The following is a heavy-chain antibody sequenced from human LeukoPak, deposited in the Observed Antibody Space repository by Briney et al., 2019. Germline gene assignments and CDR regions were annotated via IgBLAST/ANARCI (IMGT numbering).Heavy chain of an antibody. V-gene: IGHV3-23*01. CDR2: ISGSGGST. CDR3: AREASGSYFHH. CDR1: GFTLSNYA. Sequence: GSLRLSCAASGFTLSNYAMSWVRQAPGKGLEWVSAISGSGGSTYYADSVKGRFTISRDNSKNTVYLQMNRLRAEDTAVYYCAREASGSYFHHWGQGTLVTVSS. J-gene: IGHJ1*01. D-gene: IGHD1-26*01.